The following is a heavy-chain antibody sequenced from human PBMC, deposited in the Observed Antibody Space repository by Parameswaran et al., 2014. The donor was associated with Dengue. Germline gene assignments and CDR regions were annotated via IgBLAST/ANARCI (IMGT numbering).Heavy chain of an antibody. V-gene: IGHV3-30*02. CDR2: IRYDGSNK. D-gene: IGHD6-19*01. Sequence: VRQMPGKGLEWVAFIRYDGSNKYYADSVKGRFTISRDNSKNTLYLQMNSLRAEDTAVYYCAKGGGSTRSSGWSQGFDYWGQGTLVTVSS. J-gene: IGHJ4*02. CDR3: AKGGGSTRSSGWSQGFDY.